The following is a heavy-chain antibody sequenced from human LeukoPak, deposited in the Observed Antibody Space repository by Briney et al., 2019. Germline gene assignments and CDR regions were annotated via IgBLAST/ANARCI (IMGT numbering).Heavy chain of an antibody. CDR3: AKDRAGTPWAD. D-gene: IGHD1-1*01. CDR1: GFTFTTYS. CDR2: INPGGVSR. J-gene: IGHJ4*02. V-gene: IGHV3-23*01. Sequence: PGGSLGLSCAASGFTFTTYSMTWVRQAPGKGLEWVSSINPGGVSRYYADSVRGRFTISRDNSENTVSLQMNSLRTDDTAMYYCAKDRAGTPWADWGQGTLVTVSS.